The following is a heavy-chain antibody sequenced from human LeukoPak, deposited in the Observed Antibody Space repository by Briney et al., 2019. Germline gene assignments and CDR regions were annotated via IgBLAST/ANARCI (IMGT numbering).Heavy chain of an antibody. CDR3: ARGGHYDSVWWRYRQKDGFDY. V-gene: IGHV3-30*03. D-gene: IGHD3-16*02. J-gene: IGHJ4*02. CDR1: GFTFSSYG. CDR2: ISYDGIHK. Sequence: QPGGSLRLSCAAPGFTFSSYGMHWVRQAPGKGLEWVAVISYDGIHKYYADSVKGRLTISRDNSKNTLYLQMNSLRAEDTAVYYCARGGHYDSVWWRYRQKDGFDYWGQGTLVTVSS.